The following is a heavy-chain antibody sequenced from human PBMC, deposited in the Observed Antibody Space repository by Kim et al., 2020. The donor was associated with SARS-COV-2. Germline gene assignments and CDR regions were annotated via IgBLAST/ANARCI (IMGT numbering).Heavy chain of an antibody. CDR1: GFTFSSYA. CDR3: AKGSISWLRYFDY. D-gene: IGHD6-13*01. Sequence: GGSLRLSCAASGFTFSSYAMSWVRQAPGKGLEWVSVISGSGDTTTYADSVKGRFTISRDNSQNTLYLQMNSLRAEDTAVYYCAKGSISWLRYFDYWGQGTLVTVSS. J-gene: IGHJ4*02. CDR2: ISGSGDTT. V-gene: IGHV3-23*01.